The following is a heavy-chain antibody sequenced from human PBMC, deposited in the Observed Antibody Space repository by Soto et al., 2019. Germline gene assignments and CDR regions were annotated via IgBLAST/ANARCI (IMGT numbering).Heavy chain of an antibody. J-gene: IGHJ6*02. Sequence: ASVKVSCKASGYTFTSYAMHWVRQAPGQRLEWMGWINAGNGNPKYSQKFQGRVTITRDTSASTAYMELSSLRSEDTAVYYCAGGILRYFDWSTHSYYAMDVWGQGTTVTVSS. D-gene: IGHD3-9*01. V-gene: IGHV1-3*01. CDR3: AGGILRYFDWSTHSYYAMDV. CDR2: INAGNGNP. CDR1: GYTFTSYA.